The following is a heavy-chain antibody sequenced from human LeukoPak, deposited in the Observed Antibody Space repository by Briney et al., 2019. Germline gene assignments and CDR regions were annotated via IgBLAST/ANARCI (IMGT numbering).Heavy chain of an antibody. Sequence: GSLRLSCAASGFTFSSYSMNWVRQAPGKGLEWVSYIDRSSTTVYYADSVKGRFTISRDNAKNSLYLQMNSLRAEDTAMYYCARAHLGIVGATDLDYWGQGTLVTVSS. D-gene: IGHD1-26*01. CDR3: ARAHLGIVGATDLDY. J-gene: IGHJ4*02. CDR1: GFTFSSYS. CDR2: IDRSSTTV. V-gene: IGHV3-48*01.